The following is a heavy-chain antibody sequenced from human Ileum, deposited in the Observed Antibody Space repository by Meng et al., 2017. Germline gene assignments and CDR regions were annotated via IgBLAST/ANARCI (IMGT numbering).Heavy chain of an antibody. J-gene: IGHJ4*02. Sequence: GQLQESGPGLVRPSETLSLTCSVSGDSVSSGSYYWNWIRQSAGKGLEWIGYINYSGTAYYNASLGSRVSMSIDTSKNQFSLKLTSVTAADTAVYYCTRDQTSNGWGSFDSWGQGTLVTVSS. CDR2: INYSGTA. D-gene: IGHD7-27*01. CDR3: TRDQTSNGWGSFDS. V-gene: IGHV4-61*01. CDR1: GDSVSSGSYY.